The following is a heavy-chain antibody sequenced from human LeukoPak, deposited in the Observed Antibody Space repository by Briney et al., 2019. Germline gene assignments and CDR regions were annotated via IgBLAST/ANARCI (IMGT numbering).Heavy chain of an antibody. CDR2: ISSSSSEI. CDR3: ARDREFDYYDSSGYDLFDY. V-gene: IGHV3-21*01. Sequence: PGGSLRLSCAASGFTFSSYSMNWVRQAPGKGLEGVSSISSSSSEIYYGDSVKGRFTISRDNSKYPLSLQINSLRAEDTALYYCARDREFDYYDSSGYDLFDYWGQGTLVTVSS. J-gene: IGHJ4*02. CDR1: GFTFSSYS. D-gene: IGHD3-22*01.